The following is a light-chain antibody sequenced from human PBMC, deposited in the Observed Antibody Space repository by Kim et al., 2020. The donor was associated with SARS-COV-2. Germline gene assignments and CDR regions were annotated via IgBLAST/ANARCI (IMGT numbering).Light chain of an antibody. J-gene: IGKJ3*01. V-gene: IGKV1-12*01. CDR2: AAS. CDR3: QQSYSLPLT. Sequence: APLGARFTITRRASQAVSTWLAWYHQQPGKAPQLLIYAASDLQGWVPSKFSGSGSGTEFTLPFYRLQPEDVATYSCQQSYSLPLTFGPGTKVDIK. CDR1: QAVSTW.